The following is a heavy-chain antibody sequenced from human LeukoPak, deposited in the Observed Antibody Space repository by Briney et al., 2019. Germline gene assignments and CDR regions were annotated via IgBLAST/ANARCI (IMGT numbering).Heavy chain of an antibody. CDR1: GGTFSSYA. V-gene: IGHV1-69*13. J-gene: IGHJ3*01. CDR3: AKAIGAAAGTFFG. Sequence: SVKVSCKASGGTFSSYAISWVRHAPGQGLESMGGIIPIFGTANYAQKFQGRVTITADESTSTAYMELSSLRSEDTAVYYCAKAIGAAAGTFFGWGQGTMVTVSS. CDR2: IIPIFGTA. D-gene: IGHD6-13*01.